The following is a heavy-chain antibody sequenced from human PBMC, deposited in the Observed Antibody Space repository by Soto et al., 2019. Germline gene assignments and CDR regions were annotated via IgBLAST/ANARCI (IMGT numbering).Heavy chain of an antibody. D-gene: IGHD4-17*01. CDR3: ARSPHDGDYGDYYYYYYMDV. J-gene: IGHJ6*03. V-gene: IGHV4-59*08. Sequence: SETLSLTCTVSGGSISSYYWSWIRQPPGKGLEWIGYIYYSGSTNYNPSLKSRVTISVDTSKNQFSLKLSSVTAADTAVYYCARSPHDGDYGDYYYYYYMDVWGKGTTVTVSS. CDR2: IYYSGST. CDR1: GGSISSYY.